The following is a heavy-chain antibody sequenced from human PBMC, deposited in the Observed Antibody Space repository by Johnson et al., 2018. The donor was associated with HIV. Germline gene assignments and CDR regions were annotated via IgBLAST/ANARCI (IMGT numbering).Heavy chain of an antibody. CDR3: AKGAPITMIVAVVRAFDI. CDR2: VPDDGDNK. CDR1: EFTFSNYA. J-gene: IGHJ3*02. Sequence: VQLVESGGGVVQPGRSLRLSCAASEFTFSNYAMHWVRQAPGKGLEWVAVVPDDGDNKYYADSVKGRFTISRDNSKNTLYLQMNSLRAEDTAVYYCAKGAPITMIVAVVRAFDIWGQGTMVTVSS. D-gene: IGHD3-22*01. V-gene: IGHV3-30-3*01.